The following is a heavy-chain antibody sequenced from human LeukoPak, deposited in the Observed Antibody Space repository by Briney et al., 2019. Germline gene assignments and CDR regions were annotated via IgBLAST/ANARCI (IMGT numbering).Heavy chain of an antibody. CDR1: GFTVSSYG. CDR2: IRYDGSNK. V-gene: IGHV3-30*02. CDR3: AKDSFSAPLVVPAALDY. Sequence: PGGSLRLSCAASGFTVSSYGMHWVRQAPGKGLEWVAFIRYDGSNKYYADSVKGRFTISRDNSKNTLYLQMNSLRAEDTAVYYCAKDSFSAPLVVPAALDYWGQGTLVTVSS. J-gene: IGHJ4*02. D-gene: IGHD2-2*01.